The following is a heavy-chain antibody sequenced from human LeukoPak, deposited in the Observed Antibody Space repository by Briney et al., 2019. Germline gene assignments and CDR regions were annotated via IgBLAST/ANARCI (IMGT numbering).Heavy chain of an antibody. CDR2: IIPIFGTA. D-gene: IGHD5-18*01. CDR1: GGTFSSYA. J-gene: IGHJ6*03. CDR3: ARRGYSYGSAYYYYYYMDV. V-gene: IGHV1-69*13. Sequence: SVKVSCKASGGTFSSYAISWVRQAPGQGLEWMGGIIPIFGTANYAQKFQGRVTITADESTSTAYMELSSLRSEDTAVYYCARRGYSYGSAYYYYYYMDVWGKGTTVTVSS.